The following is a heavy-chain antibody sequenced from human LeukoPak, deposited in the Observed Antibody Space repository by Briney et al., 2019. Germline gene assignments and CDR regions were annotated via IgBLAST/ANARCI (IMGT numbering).Heavy chain of an antibody. CDR2: ISYDGSNK. CDR1: GFTFSSYA. Sequence: GGSLRLSCAASGFTFSSYAMRWVRQAPGKGLEWVAVISYDGSNKYYADSVKGRFTISRDNSKNTLYLQMNSLRAEDTAVYYCARPGYDSSGYYDPTFDYWGQGTLVTVSS. D-gene: IGHD3-22*01. J-gene: IGHJ4*02. V-gene: IGHV3-30-3*01. CDR3: ARPGYDSSGYYDPTFDY.